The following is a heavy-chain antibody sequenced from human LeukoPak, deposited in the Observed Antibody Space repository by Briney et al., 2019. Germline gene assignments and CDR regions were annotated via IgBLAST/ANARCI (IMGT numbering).Heavy chain of an antibody. CDR2: IYYSGST. J-gene: IGHJ4*02. D-gene: IGHD6-13*01. Sequence: SETLSLTCTVSGCSISSSCYYWCWLPPPPEKRLERMGSIYYSGSTYYNPSLKSRVTMSVDTSKNQFSLNLKSVTPEDTAVYYCARNLIPEQLVLNFWGQRTLVTASS. CDR1: GCSISSSCYY. V-gene: IGHV4-39*07. CDR3: ARNLIPEQLVLNF.